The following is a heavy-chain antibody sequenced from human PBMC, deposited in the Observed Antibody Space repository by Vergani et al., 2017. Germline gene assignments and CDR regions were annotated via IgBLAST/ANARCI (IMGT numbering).Heavy chain of an antibody. CDR2: ISGDGGST. V-gene: IGHV3-43*02. CDR3: EKDTGKYGDYRPNYYYYYGMDV. D-gene: IGHD4-17*01. J-gene: IGHJ6*02. CDR1: GFTFVDYA. Sequence: EVQLVESGGGVVQPGGSLILSCAASGFTFVDYAMHWVRQAPGEGLEWVSLISGDGGSTYYADSVKGRFTISRDNSKNSRYVQMKSLRTEDTALYYCEKDTGKYGDYRPNYYYYYGMDVWGQGTTVTVSS.